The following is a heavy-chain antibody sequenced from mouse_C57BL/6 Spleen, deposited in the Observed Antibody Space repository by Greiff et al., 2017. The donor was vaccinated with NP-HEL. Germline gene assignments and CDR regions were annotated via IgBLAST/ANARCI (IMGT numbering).Heavy chain of an antibody. Sequence: VQLQQSGPELVKPGASVKISCKASGYAFSSSWMNWVKQRPGKGLEWIGRIYPGDGDTNYNGKFKGKATLTADKSSSTAYMQLSSLTSEDSAVYFCARLGQNYFDYGGQGTTLTVSS. J-gene: IGHJ2*01. CDR3: ARLGQNYFDY. CDR2: IYPGDGDT. D-gene: IGHD3-3*01. V-gene: IGHV1-82*01. CDR1: GYAFSSSW.